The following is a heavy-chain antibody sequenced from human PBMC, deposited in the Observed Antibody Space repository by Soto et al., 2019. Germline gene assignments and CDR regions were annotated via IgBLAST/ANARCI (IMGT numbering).Heavy chain of an antibody. D-gene: IGHD6-13*01. V-gene: IGHV1-18*04. J-gene: IGHJ6*02. CDR1: GYTFTNYG. CDR2: ISAYNGNT. CDR3: AREEQQLTYYYYGMDV. Sequence: ASVKVSCKASGYTFTNYGISWVRQAPGQGLEWMGWISAYNGNTNYAQKLQGRVTMTTDTSTSTAYMELRSLRSDDTAVYYCAREEQQLTYYYYGMDVWGQGTTFTVSS.